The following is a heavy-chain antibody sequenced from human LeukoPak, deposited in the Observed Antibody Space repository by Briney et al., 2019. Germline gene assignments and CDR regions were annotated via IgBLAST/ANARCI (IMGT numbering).Heavy chain of an antibody. J-gene: IGHJ5*02. CDR3: AREVRGYYDSSGYPLANWFDP. CDR1: GYTFTGYY. D-gene: IGHD3-22*01. Sequence: ASVKVSCKASGYTFTGYYMHWVRQAPGQGLEWMGIINPSGGSTSYAQKFQGRVTMTRDMSTGTVYMELSSLRSEDTAVYYCAREVRGYYDSSGYPLANWFDPWGQGTLVTVSS. V-gene: IGHV1-46*01. CDR2: INPSGGST.